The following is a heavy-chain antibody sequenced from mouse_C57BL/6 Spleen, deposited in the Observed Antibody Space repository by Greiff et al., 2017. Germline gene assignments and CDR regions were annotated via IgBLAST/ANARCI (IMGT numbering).Heavy chain of an antibody. D-gene: IGHD2-12*01. Sequence: VQGVESGPGLVQPSQSLSITCTVPGFSLPSYGVHWVRQSPGKGLEWLGVLWSGGSTDYTAAFISRLSISKDNSKSQVFFKMNSLQADDTAIYYCARMVRLYWCFDVWGTGTAVTVSS. CDR2: LWSGGST. CDR3: ARMVRLYWCFDV. V-gene: IGHV2-2*01. J-gene: IGHJ1*03. CDR1: GFSLPSYG.